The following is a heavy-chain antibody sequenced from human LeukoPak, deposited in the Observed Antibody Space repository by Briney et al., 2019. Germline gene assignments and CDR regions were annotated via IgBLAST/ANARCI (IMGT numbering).Heavy chain of an antibody. CDR3: ARDQSWNEGFDY. J-gene: IGHJ4*02. CDR2: IIPIFGTA. V-gene: IGHV1-69*05. D-gene: IGHD1-1*01. CDR1: GGTFISYA. Sequence: SVKVSCKASGGTFISYAISWVRQAPGQGLEWMGRIIPIFGTANYAQKFQGRVTITTDESTSTAYMELSSLRSEDTAVYYCARDQSWNEGFDYWGQGTLVTVSS.